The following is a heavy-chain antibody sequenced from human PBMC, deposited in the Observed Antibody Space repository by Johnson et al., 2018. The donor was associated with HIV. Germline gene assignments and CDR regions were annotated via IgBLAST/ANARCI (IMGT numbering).Heavy chain of an antibody. V-gene: IGHV3-15*01. CDR1: GFSFTQAW. Sequence: MLLVESGGGCAKPGGSLRLSCAVSGFSFTQAWMSWVRQAPGKGLEWVGRIKSKTDGGTPDYAAPVKGRFTISRDDSKNTLYLQMNSLKTEDSAVYYCTTGRPSSAAFDIWGQGTMVTVSS. J-gene: IGHJ3*02. CDR3: TTGRPSSAAFDI. CDR2: IKSKTDGGTP.